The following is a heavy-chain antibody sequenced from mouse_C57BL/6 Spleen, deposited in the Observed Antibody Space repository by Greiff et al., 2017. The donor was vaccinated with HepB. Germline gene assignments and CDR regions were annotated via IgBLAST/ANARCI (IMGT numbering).Heavy chain of an antibody. CDR3: SRRDYSNYGNAMDY. CDR1: GFSLTSYG. J-gene: IGHJ4*01. Sequence: VQGVESGPGLVQPSQSLSITCTVSGFSLTSYGVHWVRQSPGKGLEWLGVIWSGGSTDYNAAFISRLSISKDNSKSQVFFKMNSLQADYTAIYYCSRRDYSNYGNAMDYWGQGTSVTVSS. D-gene: IGHD2-5*01. CDR2: IWSGGST. V-gene: IGHV2-2*01.